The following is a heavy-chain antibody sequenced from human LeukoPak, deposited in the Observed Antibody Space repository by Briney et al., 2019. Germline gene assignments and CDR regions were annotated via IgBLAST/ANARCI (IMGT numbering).Heavy chain of an antibody. J-gene: IGHJ6*03. D-gene: IGHD2-2*01. Sequence: ASVKVSCKASGYTFTSYAMHWVRQAPGQRLEWMGWINAGNGNTKYSQKFHGRVTITTDTSTSTAYMELRSLTSDDTAVYYCARGYCSSTSCSGYYYMDVWGKGTTVTVSS. CDR1: GYTFTSYA. CDR2: INAGNGNT. V-gene: IGHV1-3*01. CDR3: ARGYCSSTSCSGYYYMDV.